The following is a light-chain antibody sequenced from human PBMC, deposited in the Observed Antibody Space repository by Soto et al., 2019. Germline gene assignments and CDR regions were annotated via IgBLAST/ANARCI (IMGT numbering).Light chain of an antibody. CDR1: SSDVGAYNS. V-gene: IGLV2-14*01. Sequence: QSALTQPASVSGSPGQSITISCTGTSSDVGAYNSVSWYQQHPGKAPKLMIYDVSNRPSGVSNRFSGSKSGNTASLTISGLQAEDDADYYCSSYTSSSTVVFGGGTKLTVL. CDR3: SSYTSSSTVV. CDR2: DVS. J-gene: IGLJ3*02.